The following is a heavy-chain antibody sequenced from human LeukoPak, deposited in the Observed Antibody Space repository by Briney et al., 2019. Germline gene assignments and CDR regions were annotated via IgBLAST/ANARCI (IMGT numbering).Heavy chain of an antibody. CDR1: GGSFGGSY. V-gene: IGHV4-34*01. CDR2: INHSGTT. CDR3: ARGIVYGSGSYYKAYYFDS. Sequence: SETLSLTCSVSGGSFGGSYWSWIRQPPGKGLEWFGEINHSGTTNYNPSLASRVTVSVDTSKNQFSLNLTSVTAADTAVYFCARGIVYGSGSYYKAYYFDSWGQGTLVTVSS. D-gene: IGHD3-10*01. J-gene: IGHJ4*02.